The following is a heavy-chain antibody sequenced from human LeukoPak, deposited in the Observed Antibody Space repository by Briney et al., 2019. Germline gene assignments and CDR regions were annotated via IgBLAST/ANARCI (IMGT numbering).Heavy chain of an antibody. Sequence: SGGSLRPSCAASGFTFSSYSMNWVRQAPGKGLEWVSSIRSSSSYIYYADSVKGRFTISRDNAKNSLYLQMNSLRAEDTAVYYCARKNWGDYWGQGTLVTVSS. CDR3: ARKNWGDY. V-gene: IGHV3-21*01. J-gene: IGHJ4*02. D-gene: IGHD7-27*01. CDR1: GFTFSSYS. CDR2: IRSSSSYI.